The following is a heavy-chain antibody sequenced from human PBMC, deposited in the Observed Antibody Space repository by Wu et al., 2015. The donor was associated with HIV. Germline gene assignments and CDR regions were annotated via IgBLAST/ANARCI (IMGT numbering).Heavy chain of an antibody. CDR3: ARGHYFDSSSSPMY. CDR1: GYTFTSYG. D-gene: IGHD3-22*01. CDR2: ISAQNGNT. Sequence: QVQLVQSGAEVKKPGASVKVSCKASGYTFTSYGINWVRQAPGEGLEWMGWISAQNGNTKYAQKFQDRVSMTTDTSSSTAYMELRRLRADDTAVYFCARGHYFDSSSSPMYWGPGTRVTVSS. J-gene: IGHJ4*02. V-gene: IGHV1-18*01.